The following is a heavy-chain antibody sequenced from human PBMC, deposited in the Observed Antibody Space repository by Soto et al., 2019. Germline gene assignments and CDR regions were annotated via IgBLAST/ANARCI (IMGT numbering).Heavy chain of an antibody. J-gene: IGHJ2*01. V-gene: IGHV1-69*13. Sequence: GASVKVSCKASGGTFSSYAISWVRQAPGQGLEWMGGIIPIFGTANYAQKFQGRVTITADESTSTAYMELSSLRSEDTAVYYCESEGQLVPRYWYFDLWGRGTLVTVSS. CDR2: IIPIFGTA. CDR3: ESEGQLVPRYWYFDL. CDR1: GGTFSSYA. D-gene: IGHD6-13*01.